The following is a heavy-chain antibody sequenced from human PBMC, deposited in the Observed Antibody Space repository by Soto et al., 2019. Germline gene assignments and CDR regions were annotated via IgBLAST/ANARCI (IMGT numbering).Heavy chain of an antibody. CDR2: ISYGGGTT. CDR1: EFTFSNYA. V-gene: IGHV3-23*01. D-gene: IGHD3-22*01. CDR3: AKNPGYYYDSTGYHFDY. Sequence: GGSLRLSCVASEFTFSNYAMSWVRQAPGKGLEWVSAISYGGGTTYYADSVKGRFTISRDNSKNTLYLQMNSLRAEDTAVYYFAKNPGYYYDSTGYHFDYWGQGTLVTVSS. J-gene: IGHJ4*02.